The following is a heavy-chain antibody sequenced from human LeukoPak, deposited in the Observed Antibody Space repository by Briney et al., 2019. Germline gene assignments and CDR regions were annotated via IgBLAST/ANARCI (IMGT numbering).Heavy chain of an antibody. V-gene: IGHV3-9*01. CDR2: ISWNSGSI. D-gene: IGHD2-2*01. J-gene: IGHJ6*03. CDR1: GFTFDDYA. CDR3: ARARYCSSTSCYYYYYYYMDV. Sequence: GRSLRLSCAASGFTFDDYAMHWVRQAPGKGLEWVSGISWNSGSIGYADSVKGRFTISRDNAKNSLYLQMNGLRAEDTAVYYCARARYCSSTSCYYYYYYYMDVWGKGTTVTVSS.